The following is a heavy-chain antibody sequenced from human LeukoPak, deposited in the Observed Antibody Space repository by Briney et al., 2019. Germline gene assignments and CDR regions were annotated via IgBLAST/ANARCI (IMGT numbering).Heavy chain of an antibody. V-gene: IGHV3-30-3*01. Sequence: GGSLRLSCAASGFTFSSYAMHWVRQAPGKGLEWVAVISYDGSNKYYADSVKGRFTISRDNSKNTLYLQMNSLRAEDTAVYYCAKAYSSSWYFSPDYWGQGTPVTVSS. D-gene: IGHD6-13*01. CDR3: AKAYSSSWYFSPDY. CDR2: ISYDGSNK. J-gene: IGHJ4*02. CDR1: GFTFSSYA.